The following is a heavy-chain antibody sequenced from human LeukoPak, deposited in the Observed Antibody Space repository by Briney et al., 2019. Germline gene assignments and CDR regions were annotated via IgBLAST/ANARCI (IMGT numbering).Heavy chain of an antibody. CDR2: ISSSSYI. D-gene: IGHD1-26*01. CDR3: ARGGRPIEWEHPFDP. Sequence: PGGSLRLSCAASGFTFSSYSMNWVRQAPGKGLEWVSSISSSSYIYYADSVKGRFTISRDNAKNSLYLQMNSLRAEDTAVYYCARGGRPIEWEHPFDPWGQGTLVTVSS. V-gene: IGHV3-21*01. J-gene: IGHJ5*02. CDR1: GFTFSSYS.